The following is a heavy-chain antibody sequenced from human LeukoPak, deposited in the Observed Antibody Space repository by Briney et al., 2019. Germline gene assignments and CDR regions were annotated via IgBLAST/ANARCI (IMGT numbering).Heavy chain of an antibody. CDR3: ARDRNYQLSPP. CDR2: IKGDGSGT. V-gene: IGHV3-74*01. D-gene: IGHD2-2*01. J-gene: IGHJ4*02. Sequence: GGSLRLSCAASGFTSFSNYWIHWVRQAPGKGLVWVSRIKGDGSGTIYADSVKGRFTISRDNARNTVYLQMNSLRVKDTAVYYCARDRNYQLSPPWGQGTLVTVSS. CDR1: GFTSFSNYW.